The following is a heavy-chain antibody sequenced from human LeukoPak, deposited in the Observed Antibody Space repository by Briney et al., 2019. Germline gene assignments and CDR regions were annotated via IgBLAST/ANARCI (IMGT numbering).Heavy chain of an antibody. CDR3: ARDQRWLQFVWFDP. CDR2: ISSSGSTI. Sequence: HPGGSLRLSCAASGFTFSSYEMNWVRQAPGKGLEWVSYISSSGSTIYYADSVKGRFTISRDNAKDSLYLQMNSLRAEDTAVYYCARDQRWLQFVWFDPWGQGTLVTVSS. CDR1: GFTFSSYE. V-gene: IGHV3-48*03. D-gene: IGHD5-24*01. J-gene: IGHJ5*02.